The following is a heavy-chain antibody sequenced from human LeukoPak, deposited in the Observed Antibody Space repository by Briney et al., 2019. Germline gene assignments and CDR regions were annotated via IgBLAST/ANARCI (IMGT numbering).Heavy chain of an antibody. CDR3: AKGLTGFGELDY. J-gene: IGHJ4*02. V-gene: IGHV3-23*01. CDR1: GFTFSSYA. Sequence: PGGSLRLSCAASGFTFSSYAMSWVRQAPGKGLKWVSTIMVLAHTKGRFTISRDNSYNTVSLQMNSLRDEDTGVYYCAKGLTGFGELDYWGQGTLVTVSS. D-gene: IGHD3-3*01. CDR2: IMVLA.